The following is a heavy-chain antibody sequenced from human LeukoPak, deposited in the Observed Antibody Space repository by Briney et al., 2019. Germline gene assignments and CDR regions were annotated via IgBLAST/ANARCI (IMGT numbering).Heavy chain of an antibody. CDR1: GFTFSSYS. D-gene: IGHD4-17*01. J-gene: IGHJ4*02. V-gene: IGHV3-21*01. CDR2: ISSSSSYI. Sequence: GGSLRLSCAASGFTFSSYSMNWVRQAPGKGLEWVSSISSSSSYIYYADSVKGRFTISRDNAKNSLYLQMNSLRAEDTAVYYCARGSDYGDYPPDYWGQGALVTVSS. CDR3: ARGSDYGDYPPDY.